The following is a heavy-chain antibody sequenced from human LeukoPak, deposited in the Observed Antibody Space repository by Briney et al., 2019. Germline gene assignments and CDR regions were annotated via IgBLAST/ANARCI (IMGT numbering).Heavy chain of an antibody. CDR3: AREGLDY. V-gene: IGHV1-8*03. Sequence: ASVKVSCKASGYTFTNYDINWVRQATGQGLEWMGYMNPNSGNTGYAQKFQDRVTITSDTPISTAYMELSSLRSGDTAVYYCAREGLDYWGQGTLVTVSS. CDR1: GYTFTNYD. J-gene: IGHJ4*02. CDR2: MNPNSGNT.